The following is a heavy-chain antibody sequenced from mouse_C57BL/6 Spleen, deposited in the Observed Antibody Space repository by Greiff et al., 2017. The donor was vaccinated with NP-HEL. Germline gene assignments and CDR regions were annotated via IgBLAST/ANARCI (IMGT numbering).Heavy chain of an antibody. D-gene: IGHD2-4*01. J-gene: IGHJ3*01. Sequence: QVQLKESGAELMKPGASVKLSCKATGYTFTGYWIEWVKQRPGHGLEWIGEILPGSGSTNYNEKFKGKATFTADTSSNTAYMPLSSLTTDVSAIYYCARARLRWCAYWGQGTLVTVSA. CDR1: GYTFTGYW. CDR3: ARARLRWCAY. CDR2: ILPGSGST. V-gene: IGHV1-9*01.